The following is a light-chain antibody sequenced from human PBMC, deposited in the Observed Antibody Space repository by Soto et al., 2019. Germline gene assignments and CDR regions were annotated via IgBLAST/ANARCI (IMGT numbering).Light chain of an antibody. Sequence: EIVMTQSPATLSVSPGERATLSCRASQRVSSNLAWYQQKPGQAHRLLIYGASTRATGIPARFSGSGSGTEFTLTISSRQSEDFAVYYCQQYNNWLPLTFGQGTKVEIK. J-gene: IGKJ1*01. CDR3: QQYNNWLPLT. CDR2: GAS. CDR1: QRVSSN. V-gene: IGKV3-15*01.